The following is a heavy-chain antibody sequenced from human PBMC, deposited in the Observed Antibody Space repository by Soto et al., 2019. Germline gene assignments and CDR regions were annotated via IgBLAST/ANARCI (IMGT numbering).Heavy chain of an antibody. Sequence: EVQLVESGGGLVQPGGSLRLSCAASGFTFSDYYMNWVRQAPGKGLEWVGRSRNKANSYTKEYAASVRGRFTISRDDSKNSLYLHMNSLRTEDTAVYYCAKDPSGSSWPEHWGQGTLVTVSS. CDR2: SRNKANSYTK. CDR3: AKDPSGSSWPEH. CDR1: GFTFSDYY. D-gene: IGHD6-13*01. J-gene: IGHJ1*01. V-gene: IGHV3-72*01.